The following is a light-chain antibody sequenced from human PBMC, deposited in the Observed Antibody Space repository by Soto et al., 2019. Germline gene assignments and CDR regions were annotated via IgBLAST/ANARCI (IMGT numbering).Light chain of an antibody. CDR2: DAS. J-gene: IGKJ2*01. Sequence: EIVLTQSPATLSLSPGERATLSCRASQSVSSYLAWYQQKPGQAPRLLIYDASNRATGIPARFSDSGSGTDFTLTISSREPEDFAVYYCQQRSNWPPEYTLGQGTKLEIK. CDR3: QQRSNWPPEYT. V-gene: IGKV3-11*01. CDR1: QSVSSY.